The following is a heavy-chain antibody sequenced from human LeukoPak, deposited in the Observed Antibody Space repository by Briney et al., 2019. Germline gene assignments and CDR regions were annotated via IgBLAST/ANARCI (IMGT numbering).Heavy chain of an antibody. J-gene: IGHJ5*02. Sequence: ASVKVSCKASGYTFTGYYMHWVRRAPGQGLEWMGWINPNSGGTNYAQKFQGRVTMTRDTSISTAYMELSRLRSDDTAVYYCARVAFYGDYVDNWFDPWGQGTLVTVSS. V-gene: IGHV1-2*02. CDR1: GYTFTGYY. D-gene: IGHD4-17*01. CDR2: INPNSGGT. CDR3: ARVAFYGDYVDNWFDP.